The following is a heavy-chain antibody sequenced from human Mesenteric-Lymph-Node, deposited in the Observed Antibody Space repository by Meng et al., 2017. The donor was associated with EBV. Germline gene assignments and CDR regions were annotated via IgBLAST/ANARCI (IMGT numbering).Heavy chain of an antibody. CDR2: IYYDGST. Sequence: QVQLQESGPGLVGPSQTLSLTCAISGASISSGGYYWSWILQPPGKGLEWIGYIYYDGSTFYTPSLRSRVTMSVDTSKRQFSLRLRSVTAADTAVYYCARDRGGDHFDYWGQGTLVTVSS. J-gene: IGHJ4*02. CDR3: ARDRGGDHFDY. V-gene: IGHV4-30-4*01. CDR1: GASISSGGYY. D-gene: IGHD2-21*01.